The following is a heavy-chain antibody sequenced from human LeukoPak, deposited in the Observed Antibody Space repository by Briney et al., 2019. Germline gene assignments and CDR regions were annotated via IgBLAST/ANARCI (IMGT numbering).Heavy chain of an antibody. V-gene: IGHV1-8*01. CDR3: ARDRQYQLPLSYYFDY. CDR1: GYTFTSYD. D-gene: IGHD2-2*01. CDR2: MNPNRGDT. J-gene: IGHJ4*02. Sequence: ASVKVSCKASGYTFTSYDIHWVRQATGQGLEWMGRMNPNRGDTDYAQKFQGRVTMTRDTSISTAYMELSSLRSEDTAVYYCARDRQYQLPLSYYFDYWGQGTLVTVSS.